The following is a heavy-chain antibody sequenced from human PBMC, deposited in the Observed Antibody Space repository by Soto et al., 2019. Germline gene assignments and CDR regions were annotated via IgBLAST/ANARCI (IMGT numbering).Heavy chain of an antibody. CDR1: GYTFTNHA. D-gene: IGHD1-26*01. CDR3: ATDSWVRGSNKWDFDY. J-gene: IGHJ4*01. V-gene: IGHV1-3*01. Sequence: VQLVQSGAGVKKPGASVKVSCKASGYTFTNHAIYWVRQAPGQRLEWMGWINAGNGNTKYSQTFQGRVTLTRDTSASTAYMELSSLRSEDTAVYYCATDSWVRGSNKWDFDYWGQGTRVTVSS. CDR2: INAGNGNT.